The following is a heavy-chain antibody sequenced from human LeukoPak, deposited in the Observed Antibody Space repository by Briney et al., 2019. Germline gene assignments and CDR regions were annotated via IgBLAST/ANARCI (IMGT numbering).Heavy chain of an antibody. J-gene: IGHJ4*02. CDR2: ISSSSSYI. V-gene: IGHV3-21*01. Sequence: GGSLRLSCAASGFTFSSYSMNWVRQAPGKGLEWVSSISSSSSYIYYADSVKGRFTISRVNAKDSLYLQMNSLRAEDTAVYYCAKAHYGSGSYFGYWGQGTLVTVSS. D-gene: IGHD3-10*01. CDR1: GFTFSSYS. CDR3: AKAHYGSGSYFGY.